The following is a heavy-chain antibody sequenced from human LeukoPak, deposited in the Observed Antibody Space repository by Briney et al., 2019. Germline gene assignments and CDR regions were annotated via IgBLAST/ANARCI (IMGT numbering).Heavy chain of an antibody. CDR2: ISAYNGNT. D-gene: IGHD3-10*01. CDR1: GYTFTSYG. V-gene: IGHV1-18*04. J-gene: IGHJ4*02. Sequence: ASVKVSCKASGYTFTSYGISWVRQAPGQGLEWMGWISAYNGNTNYAQKLQGRVTMTTDTSTSTACMELRSLRSDDTAVYYCARVIRLLPGSGSYYNDYWGQGTLVTVSS. CDR3: ARVIRLLPGSGSYYNDY.